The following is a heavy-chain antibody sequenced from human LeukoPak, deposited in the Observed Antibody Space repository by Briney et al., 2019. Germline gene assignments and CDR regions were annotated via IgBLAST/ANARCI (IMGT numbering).Heavy chain of an antibody. D-gene: IGHD1-26*01. CDR2: ISGSGGST. CDR3: ALNSGSYDY. CDR1: GFTFSSYA. V-gene: IGHV3-23*01. Sequence: GGSLRLSCAASGFTFSSYAMSWVRQAPGKGLEWVSAISGSGGSTYYADSVKGRFTISRDNAKNSLYLQMNSLRAEDTAVYYCALNSGSYDYWGQGTLVTVSS. J-gene: IGHJ4*02.